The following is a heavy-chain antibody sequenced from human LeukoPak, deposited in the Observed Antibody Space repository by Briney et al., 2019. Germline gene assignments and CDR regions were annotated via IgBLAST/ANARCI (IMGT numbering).Heavy chain of an antibody. V-gene: IGHV4-39*01. CDR2: IFYTGTT. CDR3: ARRGLDWSVFDY. CDR1: GGSISSSDYY. J-gene: IGHJ4*02. Sequence: PSETLSLTCSVSGGSISSSDYYWVWIRQPPGKGLEWIANIFYTGTTHYNPSLRSRVTISVDTSKNQFSLKVNSVTAADTAVYYCARRGLDWSVFDYWGVGTLVTVSS. D-gene: IGHD3/OR15-3a*01.